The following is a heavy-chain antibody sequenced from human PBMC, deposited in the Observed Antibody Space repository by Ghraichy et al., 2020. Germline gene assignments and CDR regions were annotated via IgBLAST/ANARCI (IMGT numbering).Heavy chain of an antibody. CDR1: GFTFSSHW. Sequence: GESLNISCAASGFTFSSHWMNWVRQAPGKGLEWVANINPDGSREYFVDSVKGRFTISRDNAKNSVYLQMNSLRVEDTAVYYCGSRYWGQGTLVTVSS. V-gene: IGHV3-7*01. CDR2: INPDGSRE. CDR3: GSRY. D-gene: IGHD1-14*01. J-gene: IGHJ4*02.